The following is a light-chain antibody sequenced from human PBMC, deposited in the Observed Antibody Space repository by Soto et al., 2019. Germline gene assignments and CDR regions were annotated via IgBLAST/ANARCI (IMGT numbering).Light chain of an antibody. CDR3: SSYAGSNNFERV. CDR2: EVS. J-gene: IGLJ2*01. CDR1: SSDVGGYSY. Sequence: QSALTQPPSASGSPGQSVTISCTGTSSDVGGYSYVSWYQQHPGKAPKLMIYEVSKRPSGVPDRFSGSKSGNTASLTVSGLQAEDEADYYCSSYAGSNNFERVFGGGTKLTVL. V-gene: IGLV2-8*01.